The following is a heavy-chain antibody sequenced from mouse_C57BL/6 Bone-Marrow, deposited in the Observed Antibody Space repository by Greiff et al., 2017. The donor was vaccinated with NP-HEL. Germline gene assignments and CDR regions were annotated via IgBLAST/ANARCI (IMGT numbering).Heavy chain of an antibody. V-gene: IGHV1-42*01. CDR3: ARSGYDKDYYAMDY. CDR2: INPSTGGT. Sequence: VQLQQSGPELVKPGASVKISCKASGYSFTGYYMNWVKQSPEKSLEWIGEINPSTGGTTYNQKFKAKATLTVDKSSSTAYMQLKSLTSEDSAVYYCARSGYDKDYYAMDYWGQGTSVTVSS. J-gene: IGHJ4*01. CDR1: GYSFTGYY. D-gene: IGHD2-2*01.